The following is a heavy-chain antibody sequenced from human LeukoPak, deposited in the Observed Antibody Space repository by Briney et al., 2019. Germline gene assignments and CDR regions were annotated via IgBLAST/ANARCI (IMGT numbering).Heavy chain of an antibody. CDR2: NNWSSSYI. CDR1: GFTLRSYC. D-gene: IGHD3-10*01. Sequence: PGGSLRLSCAASGFTLRSYCMNWVRQAPGKGLEWVSSNNWSSSYIYYADSVKGRFTISRDNAKNSLYLQMNSLRAEDTAVYYCARDHMVRGVTALYYFDYWGQGTLVTVSS. J-gene: IGHJ4*02. CDR3: ARDHMVRGVTALYYFDY. V-gene: IGHV3-21*01.